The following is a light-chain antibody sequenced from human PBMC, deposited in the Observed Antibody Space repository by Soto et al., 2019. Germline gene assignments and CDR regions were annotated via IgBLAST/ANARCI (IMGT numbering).Light chain of an antibody. CDR1: SSDVGGYNY. Sequence: QSVLPQPASVSGSPGQSITISCTGTSSDVGGYNYVSWYQQHPGKAPKLMIYDVSNRPSGVSNRFSGSKSGNTASLTISGLQAEDEADYYCSSYTSSKVFGTGTKVTVL. J-gene: IGLJ1*01. V-gene: IGLV2-14*01. CDR2: DVS. CDR3: SSYTSSKV.